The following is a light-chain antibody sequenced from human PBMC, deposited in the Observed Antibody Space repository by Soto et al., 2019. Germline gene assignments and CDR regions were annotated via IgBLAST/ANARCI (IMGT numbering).Light chain of an antibody. V-gene: IGKV3-20*01. CDR1: QTVSSNY. Sequence: DIVMTQSPGTLSLSPGERVTLSCRASQTVSSNYLAWYQQKPGQAPRLLIYAASSRAAGIADRFSASGSGTDFTLTISRLEPEDSAVYYCQQYGSSPWMYTFGQGTKVEIK. J-gene: IGKJ2*01. CDR3: QQYGSSPWMYT. CDR2: AAS.